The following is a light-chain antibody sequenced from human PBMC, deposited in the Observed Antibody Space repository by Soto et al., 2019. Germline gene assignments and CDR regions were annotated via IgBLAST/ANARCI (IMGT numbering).Light chain of an antibody. J-gene: IGLJ3*02. V-gene: IGLV2-14*01. CDR2: DVT. CDR3: SSYTTSTTRV. Sequence: QSVLTQPVSVSGSPGQSITISCTGTDNDVGVYNYVSWYQQHPGKAPKLLIYDVTNRPSGVSNRFSGSKSGNTASLTISGLQAEDEDDYYCSSYTTSTTRVFGGGTKLTVL. CDR1: DNDVGVYNY.